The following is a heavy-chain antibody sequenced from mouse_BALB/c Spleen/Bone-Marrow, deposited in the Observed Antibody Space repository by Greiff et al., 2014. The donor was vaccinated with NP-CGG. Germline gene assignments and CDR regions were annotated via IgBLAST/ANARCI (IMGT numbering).Heavy chain of an antibody. CDR2: INPYNGGS. V-gene: IGHV1-26*01. J-gene: IGHJ4*01. CDR1: GYSFTGYT. D-gene: IGHD2-10*02. Sequence: VQLQQSGPELVKPGTSMKISCKASGYSFTGYTMNWVKQTLGKNLEWIGLINPYNGGSSYNQKFKGKATLTVDKSSSTAYMELISLTSEDSAVYYCARGSMETRYYAMDDWGQGTAVTVSS. CDR3: ARGSMETRYYAMDD.